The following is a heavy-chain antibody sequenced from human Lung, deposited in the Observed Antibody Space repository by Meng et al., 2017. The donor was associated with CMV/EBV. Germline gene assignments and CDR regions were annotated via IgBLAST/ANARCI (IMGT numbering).Heavy chain of an antibody. Sequence: SCAASGFTFSSYGMHWVRQAPGKGLEWVAVIWYDGSNKYYADSVKGRFTISRDNSKNTLYLQKNSLRAEDTAVYYCAKDQRERITIFGVASLEGXQGNXVTVSS. D-gene: IGHD3-3*01. J-gene: IGHJ4*02. CDR3: AKDQRERITIFGVASLE. CDR1: GFTFSSYG. V-gene: IGHV3-33*06. CDR2: IWYDGSNK.